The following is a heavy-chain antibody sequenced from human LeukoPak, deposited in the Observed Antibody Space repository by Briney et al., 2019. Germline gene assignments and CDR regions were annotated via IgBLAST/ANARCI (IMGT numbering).Heavy chain of an antibody. CDR2: ISGSGGST. D-gene: IGHD2-2*01. CDR3: ARFQDIVVVPAAMGGDWFDP. Sequence: GGSLRLSCAASGFTFSSYAMSWVRQAPGKGLEWVSAISGSGGSTYYADSVKGRFTISRDNSKNTLYLQMNSLRAEDTAVYYCARFQDIVVVPAAMGGDWFDPWGQGTLVTVSS. J-gene: IGHJ5*02. CDR1: GFTFSSYA. V-gene: IGHV3-23*01.